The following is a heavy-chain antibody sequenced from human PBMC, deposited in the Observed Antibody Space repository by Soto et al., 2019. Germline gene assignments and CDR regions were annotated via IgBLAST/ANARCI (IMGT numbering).Heavy chain of an antibody. Sequence: GGSLRLSCAASGFTYSGYAMSWVRQAPGKGLEWVSSISGSGGNTYYADSVKGRFTISRDNSKNTLYLQMNSLRVEDTAIYYCAKDRSSAGTTVRFDPWGQGTLVTVSS. CDR1: GFTYSGYA. J-gene: IGHJ5*02. CDR2: ISGSGGNT. CDR3: AKDRSSAGTTVRFDP. V-gene: IGHV3-23*01. D-gene: IGHD1-1*01.